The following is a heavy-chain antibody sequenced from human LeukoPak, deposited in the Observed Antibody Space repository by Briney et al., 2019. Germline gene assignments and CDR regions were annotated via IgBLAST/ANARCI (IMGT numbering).Heavy chain of an antibody. V-gene: IGHV3-7*01. Sequence: GGSLRLSCAASGFTFSRYWMSWVRQAPGKGLEWVANINPDGNERYYVDSVRGRFTISRDNAKNSLYLQMNRLRAEDIALYYCARSRHVSLHSSNWHYGMDGWGQGTTVTVSS. CDR3: ARSRHVSLHSSNWHYGMDG. J-gene: IGHJ6*02. CDR2: INPDGNER. CDR1: GFTFSRYW. D-gene: IGHD6-13*01.